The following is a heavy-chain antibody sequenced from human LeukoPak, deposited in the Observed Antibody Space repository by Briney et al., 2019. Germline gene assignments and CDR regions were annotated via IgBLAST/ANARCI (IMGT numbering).Heavy chain of an antibody. J-gene: IGHJ3*02. CDR1: GYTFTSYG. CDR3: ASGYYDILTDLHDAFDI. Sequence: ASVKVSCKASGYTFTSYGISWVRQAPGQGLERMGRISAYNGNTNYAQKLQGRVTMTTDTSTSTAYMELRSLRSDDTAVYYCASGYYDILTDLHDAFDIWGQGTMVTVSS. D-gene: IGHD3-9*01. CDR2: ISAYNGNT. V-gene: IGHV1-18*04.